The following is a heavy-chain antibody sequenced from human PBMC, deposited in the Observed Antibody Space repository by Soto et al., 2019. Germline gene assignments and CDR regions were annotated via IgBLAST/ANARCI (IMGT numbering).Heavy chain of an antibody. CDR1: GFTFSSYA. D-gene: IGHD1-26*01. V-gene: IGHV3-30-3*01. CDR2: ISYDGSNK. Sequence: LRLSCAASGFTFSSYAMHWVRQAPGKGLEWVAVISYDGSNKYYADSVKGRFTISRDNSKNTLYLQMNSLRAEDTAVYYCARSAVVGATGAPYWFDPWGQGTLVTVSS. J-gene: IGHJ5*02. CDR3: ARSAVVGATGAPYWFDP.